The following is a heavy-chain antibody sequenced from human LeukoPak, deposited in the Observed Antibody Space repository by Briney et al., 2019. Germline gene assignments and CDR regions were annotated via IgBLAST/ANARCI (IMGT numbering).Heavy chain of an antibody. CDR3: AKGSTDYDSSNYYLGY. Sequence: PGGSLRLSCAASGFTFDDYTMHWVRQVPGKGLEWVSLIGWDSSSTSYADSMKGRFTISRDNSKNSLYLQMNSLRTEDTALYYCAKGSTDYDSSNYYLGYWGQGTLVTVSS. J-gene: IGHJ4*02. V-gene: IGHV3-43*01. D-gene: IGHD3-22*01. CDR2: IGWDSSST. CDR1: GFTFDDYT.